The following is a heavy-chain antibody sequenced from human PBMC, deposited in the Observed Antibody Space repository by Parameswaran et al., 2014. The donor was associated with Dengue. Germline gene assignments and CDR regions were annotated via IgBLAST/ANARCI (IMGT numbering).Heavy chain of an antibody. CDR2: ISGSGGST. Sequence: VRQAPGKGLEWVSAISGSGGSTYYADSVKGRFTISRDNSKNTLYLQMNSLRAEDTAVYYCAKERYSTRFDPWGQGTLVTVSS. CDR3: AKERYSTRFDP. D-gene: IGHD2-8*01. V-gene: IGHV3-23*01. J-gene: IGHJ5*02.